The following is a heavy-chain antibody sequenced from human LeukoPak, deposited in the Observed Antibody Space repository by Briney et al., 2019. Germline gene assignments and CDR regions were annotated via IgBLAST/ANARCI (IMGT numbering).Heavy chain of an antibody. Sequence: GGSLRLSCAASGFTFSSYWMSWVRQAPGKGLEWVANIKQDGSEKYYVDSVKGRFTISRDNAKNSLYLQMNSLRAEDTAVYYCARLPRYSGSYTQDYYYYYYMDVSGKGTTVTVSS. V-gene: IGHV3-7*01. CDR1: GFTFSSYW. CDR3: ARLPRYSGSYTQDYYYYYYMDV. CDR2: IKQDGSEK. D-gene: IGHD1-26*01. J-gene: IGHJ6*03.